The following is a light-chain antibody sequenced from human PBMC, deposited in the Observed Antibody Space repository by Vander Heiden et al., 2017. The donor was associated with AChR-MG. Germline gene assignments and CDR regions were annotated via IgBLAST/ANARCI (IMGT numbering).Light chain of an antibody. CDR3: LQAASSLLT. V-gene: IGKV3-20*01. CDR2: GAS. J-gene: IGKJ4*01. Sequence: EIVSTQSPGTLSLSPGERATCSCRASQSVRSSYLAWYQQKPGQAPRLLIYGASSRVTGIPDRFSGSGSGTDFTLTISRLEPADFAVYYCLQAASSLLTFGGGTKVEIK. CDR1: QSVRSSY.